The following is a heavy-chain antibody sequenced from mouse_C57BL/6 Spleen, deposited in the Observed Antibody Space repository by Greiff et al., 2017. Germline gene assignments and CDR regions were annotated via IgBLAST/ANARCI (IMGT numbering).Heavy chain of an antibody. Sequence: QVQLQQSGAELAKPGASVKLSCKASGYTFTSYWMHWVQQRPGPGLEWIGYINPSSGYTKYNQKFKDKATLTADKSSSTAYMQLSGLTYEDSAVYYCARRIYYDYDVVYYYAMDYWGQGTSVTVSS. CDR2: INPSSGYT. CDR1: GYTFTSYW. D-gene: IGHD2-4*01. J-gene: IGHJ4*01. V-gene: IGHV1-7*01. CDR3: ARRIYYDYDVVYYYAMDY.